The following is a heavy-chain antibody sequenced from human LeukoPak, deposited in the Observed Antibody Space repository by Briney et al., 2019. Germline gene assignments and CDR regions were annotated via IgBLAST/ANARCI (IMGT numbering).Heavy chain of an antibody. CDR2: INPNSGGT. V-gene: IGHV1-2*02. J-gene: IGHJ6*02. D-gene: IGHD3-3*01. CDR3: ARESTIFAPYYYGMDV. CDR1: XYTFTGYY. Sequence: VKVSCKASXYTFTGYYMHWVRQAPGQGLEWMGWINPNSGGTNYAQKFQGRVTMTRDTSISTAYMELSRLRSDDTAVYYCARESTIFAPYYYGMDVWGQGTTVTVSS.